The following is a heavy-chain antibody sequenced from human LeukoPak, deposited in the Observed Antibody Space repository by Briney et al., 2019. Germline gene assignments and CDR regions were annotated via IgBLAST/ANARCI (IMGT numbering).Heavy chain of an antibody. CDR3: SRDETYSSDWQPNHFYYYMDV. J-gene: IGHJ6*03. V-gene: IGHV4-38-2*02. D-gene: IGHD6-19*01. CDR2: IYHSGTT. CDR1: GYSISSGYF. Sequence: SETLSLTCTVSGYSISSGYFWGWIRQPPGKGLEWIGSIYHSGTTYYNPSLKSRVTISVDTSKKQFSLKLTSVTAADTAVYYCSRDETYSSDWQPNHFYYYMDVWGQGTLVTVSS.